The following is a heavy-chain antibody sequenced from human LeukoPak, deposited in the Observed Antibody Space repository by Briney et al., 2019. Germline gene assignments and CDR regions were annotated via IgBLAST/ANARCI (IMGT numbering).Heavy chain of an antibody. D-gene: IGHD2-15*01. CDR1: GFSNADYG. V-gene: IGHV3-20*04. CDR2: IDWSGQAS. J-gene: IGHJ4*02. CDR3: ARDLSATWYSLAF. Sequence: GGSLRLSCVGAGFSNADYGMSWVRQVPGKGLEWVSGIDWSGQASEYADSVKGRFIISRDNAENSLYLQMNSLRPENTGLYYCARDLSATWYSLAFWGQGTLVTVSS.